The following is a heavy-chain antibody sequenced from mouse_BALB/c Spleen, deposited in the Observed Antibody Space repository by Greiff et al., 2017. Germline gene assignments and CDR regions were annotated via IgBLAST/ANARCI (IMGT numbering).Heavy chain of an antibody. V-gene: IGHV2-9*02. CDR1: GFSLTSYG. CDR2: IWAGGST. Sequence: VMLVESGPGLVAPSQSLSITCTVSGFSLTSYGVHWVRQPPGKGLEWLGVIWAGGSTNYNSALMSRLSISKDNSKGQVFLKMNSLQTDDTAMYYCAGDSSWFAYWGQGTLVTVSA. CDR3: AGDSSWFAY. J-gene: IGHJ3*01.